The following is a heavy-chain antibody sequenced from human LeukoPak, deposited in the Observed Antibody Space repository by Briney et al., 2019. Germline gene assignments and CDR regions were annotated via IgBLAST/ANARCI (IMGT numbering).Heavy chain of an antibody. CDR3: ARDLTRGDYSLDY. D-gene: IGHD4-11*01. CDR1: GFTFNSYA. Sequence: GGSLRLSCAASGFTFNSYAMNWVRQAPGKGLEWVSSISASGGGTYYADSVKGRFTISRDNSRNTLYLQMNSLRAEDTAVYYCARDLTRGDYSLDYWGQGTLVTVSS. J-gene: IGHJ4*02. CDR2: ISASGGGT. V-gene: IGHV3-23*01.